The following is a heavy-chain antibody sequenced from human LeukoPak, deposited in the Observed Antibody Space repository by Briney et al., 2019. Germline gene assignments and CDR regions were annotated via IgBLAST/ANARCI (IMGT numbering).Heavy chain of an antibody. D-gene: IGHD5-18*01. CDR2: INPNSGGT. J-gene: IGHJ6*03. V-gene: IGHV1-2*02. CDR1: GYTFTGYY. Sequence: VKVSCKASGYTFTGYYIHWVRQAPGQELEWMGWINPNSGGTNYAQKFQGRVTMTRDTSISTTYMELSRLRSDDTAVYYCARVGQPESRYYCYYYMDVWGKGTTVTVSS. CDR3: ARVGQPESRYYCYYYMDV.